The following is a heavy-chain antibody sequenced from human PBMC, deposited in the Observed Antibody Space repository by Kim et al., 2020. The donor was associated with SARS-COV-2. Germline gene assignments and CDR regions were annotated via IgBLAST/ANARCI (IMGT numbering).Heavy chain of an antibody. Sequence: SETLSLTCAVYGGSFSGYYWSWIRQPPGKGLEWIGEINHSGSTNYNPSLKSRVTISVDTSKNQFSLKLSSVTAADTAVYYCARGKTYYYDSSGYRSRYFDYWGQGTLVTVSS. D-gene: IGHD3-22*01. CDR3: ARGKTYYYDSSGYRSRYFDY. CDR2: INHSGST. CDR1: GGSFSGYY. V-gene: IGHV4-34*01. J-gene: IGHJ4*02.